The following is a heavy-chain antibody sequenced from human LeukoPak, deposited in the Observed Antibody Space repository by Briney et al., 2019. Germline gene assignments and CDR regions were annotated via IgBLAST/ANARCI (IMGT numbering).Heavy chain of an antibody. D-gene: IGHD6-19*01. CDR1: GFTFSSYW. CDR3: ARDYRPYSSGWYPNYGMDV. Sequence: GGSLRLSCAASGFTFSSYWMSWVRQAPGKGLEWVANIKQDGGEKYYVDSVKGRFTISRDNAKNSLYLQMNSLRAEDTAVYYCARDYRPYSSGWYPNYGMDVWGQGTTVTVSS. J-gene: IGHJ6*02. V-gene: IGHV3-7*01. CDR2: IKQDGGEK.